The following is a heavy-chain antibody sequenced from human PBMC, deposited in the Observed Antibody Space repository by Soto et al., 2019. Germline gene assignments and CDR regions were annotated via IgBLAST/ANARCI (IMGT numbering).Heavy chain of an antibody. CDR1: GFTFSSYA. J-gene: IGHJ2*01. Sequence: EVQLLESGGGLVQPGGSLRLSCAASGFTFSSYAMSWVRQDPGKGLEWVSTISGSGGSTSYADSVKGRFTISRDNSKNTLYLQMNSLRAEDTAVYYCAKDMVREEQPYWYFDLWGRGTLVTVSA. CDR2: ISGSGGST. D-gene: IGHD3-10*01. CDR3: AKDMVREEQPYWYFDL. V-gene: IGHV3-23*01.